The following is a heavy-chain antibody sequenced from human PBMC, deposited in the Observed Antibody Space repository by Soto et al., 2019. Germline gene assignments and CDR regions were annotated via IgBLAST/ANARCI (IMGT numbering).Heavy chain of an antibody. CDR1: GYTFTSYA. CDR2: INAGNGNT. Sequence: ASVKVSCKASGYTFTSYAMHWVRQAPGQRLEWMGWINAGNGNTKYSQKFQGRVTITRDTSASTAYMELSSLRSEDTAVYYCARGEIAVAGTDFDYGGQGTLVTVSS. CDR3: ARGEIAVAGTDFDY. V-gene: IGHV1-3*01. J-gene: IGHJ4*02. D-gene: IGHD6-19*01.